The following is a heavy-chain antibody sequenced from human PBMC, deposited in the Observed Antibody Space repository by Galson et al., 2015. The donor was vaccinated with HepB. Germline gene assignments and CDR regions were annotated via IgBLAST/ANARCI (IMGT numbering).Heavy chain of an antibody. V-gene: IGHV3-21*01. CDR1: GFTFSSYS. J-gene: IGHJ3*02. CDR2: ISSGSSYI. D-gene: IGHD1-26*01. Sequence: LRLSCAASGFTFSSYSMNWVRQAPGKGLEWVSSISSGSSYIYYADSVKGRFTISGDNAKNSLYLQMNSLRAEDTAVYYCARDRGVGATLQAFDIWGQGTMVTVSS. CDR3: ARDRGVGATLQAFDI.